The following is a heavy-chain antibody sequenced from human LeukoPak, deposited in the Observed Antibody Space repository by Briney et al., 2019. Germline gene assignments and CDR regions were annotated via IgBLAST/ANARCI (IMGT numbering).Heavy chain of an antibody. CDR1: GFTLSSYS. J-gene: IGHJ4*02. Sequence: PGGSLRLSCVASGFTLSSYSMNWVRQAPGKGLEWGSSISSSSSYIYYADSVKGRFTISRDNAKNSLYLQMNSLRAEDTAVYYCARLYSYGNLFDYWGQGTLVTVSS. CDR3: ARLYSYGNLFDY. CDR2: ISSSSSYI. V-gene: IGHV3-21*01. D-gene: IGHD5-18*01.